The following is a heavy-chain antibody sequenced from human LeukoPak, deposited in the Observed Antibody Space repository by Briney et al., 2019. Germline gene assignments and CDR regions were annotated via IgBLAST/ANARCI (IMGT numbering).Heavy chain of an antibody. J-gene: IGHJ4*02. Sequence: SGGSLRLSCAASGFTFSSYAMSWVRQAPGKGLEWVSAISGSGGSTYYADSVKGRFTISRDNSKNTLCLQMNSLRAEDTAVYYCARSIAAHPDYWGQGTLVTVSS. CDR3: ARSIAAHPDY. D-gene: IGHD6-6*01. V-gene: IGHV3-23*01. CDR1: GFTFSSYA. CDR2: ISGSGGST.